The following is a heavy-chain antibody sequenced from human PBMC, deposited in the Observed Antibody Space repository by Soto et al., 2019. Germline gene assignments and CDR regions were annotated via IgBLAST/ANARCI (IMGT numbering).Heavy chain of an antibody. J-gene: IGHJ6*03. V-gene: IGHV3-33*01. CDR1: GFTFSSYG. Sequence: GGSLRLSCAASGFTFSSYGMHWVRQAPGKGLEWVAVIWYDGSNKYYADSVKGRFTISRDNSKNTLYLQMNSLRAEDTAVYYCAGVDGDYYYMDVWGKGTTVTVSS. CDR3: AGVDGDYYYMDV. CDR2: IWYDGSNK. D-gene: IGHD3-16*01.